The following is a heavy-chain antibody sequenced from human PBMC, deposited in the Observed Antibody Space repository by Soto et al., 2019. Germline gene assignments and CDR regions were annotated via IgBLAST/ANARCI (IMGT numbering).Heavy chain of an antibody. J-gene: IGHJ6*02. Sequence: EVQLVESGGGLEQPGVSLRLSCAASGFTFSTYSMNWVRQAPGKGLEWISYITKSSRTIYYADSVKGRFTISRDNAKNSLYLQMNSLRAEDTAVYYCTRDHGYGYGMDVWGQGTTVTVSS. CDR2: ITKSSRTI. CDR3: TRDHGYGYGMDV. CDR1: GFTFSTYS. D-gene: IGHD5-12*01. V-gene: IGHV3-48*01.